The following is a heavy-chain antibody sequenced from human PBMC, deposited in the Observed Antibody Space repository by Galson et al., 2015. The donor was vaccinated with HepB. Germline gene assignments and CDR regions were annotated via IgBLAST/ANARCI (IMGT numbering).Heavy chain of an antibody. Sequence: SLRLSCAASGFTFSSYSMNWVRQAPGKGLEWVSYISSSSSTIYYADSVKGRFTISRDNAKNSLYLQMNSLRAEDTAVYYCARKAVGRKNYFDYWGQGTLVTVSS. V-gene: IGHV3-48*01. CDR1: GFTFSSYS. D-gene: IGHD1-14*01. CDR3: ARKAVGRKNYFDY. CDR2: ISSSSSTI. J-gene: IGHJ4*02.